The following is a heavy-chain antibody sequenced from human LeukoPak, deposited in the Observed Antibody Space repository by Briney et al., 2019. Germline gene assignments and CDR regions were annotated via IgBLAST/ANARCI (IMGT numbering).Heavy chain of an antibody. CDR2: IWYDGSNK. V-gene: IGHV3-33*01. J-gene: IGHJ4*02. CDR3: ARGPQYSGSYRTSFDY. D-gene: IGHD1-26*01. CDR1: GFTFSSYG. Sequence: GRSLRLSCAASGFTFSSYGMHWVRQAPGKGLEWVAVIWYDGSNKYYADSVKGRFTISRDNSKNTLYLQMNSLRAEDTAVYYCARGPQYSGSYRTSFDYWGQGTLVTVSS.